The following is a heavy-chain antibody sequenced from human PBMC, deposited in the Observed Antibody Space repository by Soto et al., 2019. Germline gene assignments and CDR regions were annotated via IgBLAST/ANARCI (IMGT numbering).Heavy chain of an antibody. CDR1: GFTLNSDW. D-gene: IGHD1-20*01. Sequence: EVQLVESGGGLVQRGGSLRLSCVASGFTLNSDWMHWVRQAPGKGLVWVSRIKGDGISTSYADSVKGRFTISRDNAKNTLYLQMNSLRAEDTAVYYCARDNFFSIDYWGQGTLVTVSS. J-gene: IGHJ4*02. V-gene: IGHV3-74*01. CDR2: IKGDGIST. CDR3: ARDNFFSIDY.